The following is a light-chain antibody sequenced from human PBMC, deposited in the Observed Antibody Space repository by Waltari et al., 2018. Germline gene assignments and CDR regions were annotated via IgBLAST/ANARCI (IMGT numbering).Light chain of an antibody. V-gene: IGKV3-20*01. J-gene: IGKJ1*01. CDR3: QHYVRLPGT. CDR1: QSVGRT. CDR2: GAS. Sequence: EIVLTQSPGTLSLSPGERAALSCRASQSVGRTLAWYQQKPGQAPRLLIYGASNRATGIPDRFSGSGSGTDFSLTISGLEPEDFAVYYCQHYVRLPGTFGQGTKVEIK.